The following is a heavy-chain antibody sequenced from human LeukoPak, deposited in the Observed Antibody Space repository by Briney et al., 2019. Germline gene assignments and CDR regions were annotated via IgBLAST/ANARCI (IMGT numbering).Heavy chain of an antibody. CDR2: ISSSGSTI. V-gene: IGHV3-11*04. CDR1: GFTFSDYY. J-gene: IGHJ5*02. Sequence: PGGSLRLSCAASGFTFSDYYMSWIRQAPGKVLEWVSYISSSGSTIYYADSVKGRFTISRDNAKNSLYLQMNSLRAEDTAVYYCARDQGVAAAGTSGWFDPWGQGTLVTVSS. CDR3: ARDQGVAAAGTSGWFDP. D-gene: IGHD6-13*01.